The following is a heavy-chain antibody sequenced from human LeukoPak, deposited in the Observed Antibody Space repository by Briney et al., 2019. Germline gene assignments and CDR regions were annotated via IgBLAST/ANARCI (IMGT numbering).Heavy chain of an antibody. CDR2: INHSGST. CDR3: AREGWGIVATNYFDY. Sequence: SETLSLTCAVYGGSFSGYYWSWIRQPPGKGLEWIGEINHSGSTNYNPSLKSRVTISVDTSKNQFSLKLSSVTAADTAVYYCAREGWGIVATNYFDYWGQGTLVTVSS. D-gene: IGHD5-12*01. J-gene: IGHJ4*02. CDR1: GGSFSGYY. V-gene: IGHV4-34*01.